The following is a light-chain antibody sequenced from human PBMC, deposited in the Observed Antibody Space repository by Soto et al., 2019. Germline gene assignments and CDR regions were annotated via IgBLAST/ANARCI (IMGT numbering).Light chain of an antibody. CDR3: QQYNSWPGT. V-gene: IGKV3-15*01. Sequence: EIVLTQSPGTLSLSPGERATLSCRASQSVAGNLAWYQHKPGQAPRLLIYGASTGATGIPARFSGSGSGTEFTLTISSLQSGDFAVYYCQQYNSWPGTFGQGTKVDIK. J-gene: IGKJ1*01. CDR1: QSVAGN. CDR2: GAS.